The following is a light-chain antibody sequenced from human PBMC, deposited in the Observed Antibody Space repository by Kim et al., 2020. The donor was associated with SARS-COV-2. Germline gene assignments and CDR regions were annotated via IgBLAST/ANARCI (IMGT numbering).Light chain of an antibody. V-gene: IGLV2-14*01. J-gene: IGLJ3*02. CDR3: NSYTKSATLV. Sequence: QSITVTYTGTSSDVGAYNYVSWYQHQPGKAPELMIYEVNDRPSGVSNRFSGSKSGNTASLTISGLQAEDEADYYCNSYTKSATLVFGGGTK. CDR2: EVN. CDR1: SSDVGAYNY.